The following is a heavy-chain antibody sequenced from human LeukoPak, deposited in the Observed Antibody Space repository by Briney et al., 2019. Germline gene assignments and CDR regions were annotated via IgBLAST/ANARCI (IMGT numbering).Heavy chain of an antibody. D-gene: IGHD3-22*01. CDR1: GATFTSYA. CDR2: FIPILGIT. J-gene: IGHJ5*02. Sequence: ASVKLSCNASGATFTSYAISWVREAPGQGLEWMGRFIPILGITNYAQKYQGRGTITRSTAMNTAYMELRSLRSEATAVYYCARDFYYDSSGYYRSPQPLATFDPWGQGTLVTVSS. V-gene: IGHV1-69*04. CDR3: ARDFYYDSSGYYRSPQPLATFDP.